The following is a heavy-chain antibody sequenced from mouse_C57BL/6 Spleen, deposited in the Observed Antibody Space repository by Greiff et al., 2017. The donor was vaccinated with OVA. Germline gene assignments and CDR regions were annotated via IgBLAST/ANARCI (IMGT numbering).Heavy chain of an antibody. Sequence: QVQLQQSGPELVKPGASVKISCKASGYAFSSSWMNWVKQRPGKGLEWIGRIYPGDGDTNYNGKFKGKATLTADKSSSTAYMQLSSLTSEDSAVYFCYDYAGSWFAYWGQGTLVTVSA. CDR1: GYAFSSSW. J-gene: IGHJ3*01. D-gene: IGHD2-4*01. CDR3: YDYAGSWFAY. V-gene: IGHV1-82*01. CDR2: IYPGDGDT.